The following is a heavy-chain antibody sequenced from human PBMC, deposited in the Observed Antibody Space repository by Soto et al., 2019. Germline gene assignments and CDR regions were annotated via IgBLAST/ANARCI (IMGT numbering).Heavy chain of an antibody. D-gene: IGHD6-19*01. Sequence: QVQLVESGGGVVQPGRSLRLSCAASGFIFISYGMHWVRQSPGKGLEWVALISYDGTNKYYADSVKGRFTISRDNSKNLVYLQMNSLRADDTAVYYCAKTGSGWYFDYWGQGTLVTVSS. J-gene: IGHJ4*02. CDR2: ISYDGTNK. V-gene: IGHV3-30*18. CDR3: AKTGSGWYFDY. CDR1: GFIFISYG.